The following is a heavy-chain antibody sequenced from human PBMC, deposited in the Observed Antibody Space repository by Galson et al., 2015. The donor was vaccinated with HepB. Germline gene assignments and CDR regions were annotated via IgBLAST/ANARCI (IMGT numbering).Heavy chain of an antibody. CDR1: GFRFNNYA. Sequence: SLRLSCAASGFRFNNYAMSWVRQAPGKGLEWVSGMSGSGGSTYYADSVKGRFTISRDHSKNTLWLQMSSLRAEDTAVYYCAKNPYYASNGYYSFDFWGQGTRVTVSS. CDR3: AKNPYYASNGYYSFDF. V-gene: IGHV3-23*01. CDR2: MSGSGGST. D-gene: IGHD3-22*01. J-gene: IGHJ4*02.